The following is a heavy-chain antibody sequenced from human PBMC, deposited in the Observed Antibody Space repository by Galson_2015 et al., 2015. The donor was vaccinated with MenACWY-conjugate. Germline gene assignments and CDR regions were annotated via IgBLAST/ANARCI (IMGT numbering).Heavy chain of an antibody. J-gene: IGHJ3*02. V-gene: IGHV5-51*03. CDR3: ARGGFTYGDAFDI. D-gene: IGHD5-18*01. Sequence: QSGAEVNPPGESLKLSCPGSGSIFPRYWIGWVRQMPGKGLEWMGIVYPGDSETRYSPSFQGQVTISADKSISTAYLQWSSLKASATAMYYCARGGFTYGDAFDISGQGTMVTVSS. CDR1: GSIFPRYW. CDR2: VYPGDSET.